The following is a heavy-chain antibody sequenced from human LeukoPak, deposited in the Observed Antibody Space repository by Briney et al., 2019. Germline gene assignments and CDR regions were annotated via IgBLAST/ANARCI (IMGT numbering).Heavy chain of an antibody. J-gene: IGHJ4*02. CDR3: AKDQRGATYYYDSSGYYFDY. CDR2: ISGSGGST. CDR1: GFTFSSYA. Sequence: PGGSLRLSCAASGFTFSSYAMSWVRQAPGKGLEWVSAISGSGGSTYYADSVKGRFTISRDNSKNTLYLQMNSLRAGDTAVYYCAKDQRGATYYYDSSGYYFDYWGQGTLVTVSS. V-gene: IGHV3-23*01. D-gene: IGHD3-22*01.